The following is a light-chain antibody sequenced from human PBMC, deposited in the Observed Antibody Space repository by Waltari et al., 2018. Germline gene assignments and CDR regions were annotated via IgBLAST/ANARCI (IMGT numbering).Light chain of an antibody. CDR3: QTWGTGIWV. CDR2: VNSDGSH. Sequence: QLVLTQSPSASASLGASVSLTCTLSSGHSYYAIAWHQQQPQKGPRYLLKVNSDGSHTKGDGIPERVSGSSSGAERYLTISRRQSEDAADYYCQTWGTGIWVFGGGTKLTVL. J-gene: IGLJ3*02. V-gene: IGLV4-69*01. CDR1: SGHSYYA.